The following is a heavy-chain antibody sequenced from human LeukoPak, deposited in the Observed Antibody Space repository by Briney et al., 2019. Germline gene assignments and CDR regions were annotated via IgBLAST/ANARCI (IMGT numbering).Heavy chain of an antibody. CDR1: GFTFSSYG. D-gene: IGHD2-15*01. J-gene: IGHJ4*02. Sequence: PGGSLRLSCAASGFTFSSYGMHWVRQAPGKGLEWVAVISYDGSNKYYADSVKGRFTISRDNSKNTLYLQMNSLRAEDTAVYYCAKQERRYCSGGSCSPGDYRGQGTLVTVSS. CDR3: AKQERRYCSGGSCSPGDY. CDR2: ISYDGSNK. V-gene: IGHV3-30*18.